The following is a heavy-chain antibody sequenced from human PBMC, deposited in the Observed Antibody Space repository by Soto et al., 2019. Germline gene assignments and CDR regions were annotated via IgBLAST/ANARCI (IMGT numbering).Heavy chain of an antibody. CDR2: LYSGGTT. J-gene: IGHJ6*02. Sequence: EVQLVVTGGGLIQPGGSLRLSCAASAFSVSSSYMTWVRQAPGKGLEWVSFLYSGGTTYYADSVRGRFTISRDSSKNTLYLQMNSLRVEDTAVYYCARDQSHYDSSRSLFLNDGMDVWGQGTTVTVS. CDR3: ARDQSHYDSSRSLFLNDGMDV. CDR1: AFSVSSSY. V-gene: IGHV3-53*02. D-gene: IGHD3-22*01.